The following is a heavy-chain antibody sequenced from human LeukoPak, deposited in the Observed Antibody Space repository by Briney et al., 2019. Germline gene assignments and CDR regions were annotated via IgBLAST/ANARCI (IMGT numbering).Heavy chain of an antibody. CDR1: GFTFRSYG. CDR2: MSNDGSNK. CDR3: AKDELGLTGYYSPSDAFDI. D-gene: IGHD3-9*01. J-gene: IGHJ3*02. Sequence: PGGSLRLSCAASGFTFRSYGMYWVRQAPGKGPEWVTFMSNDGSNKYYADSVKGRFTVSRDNSKNTLHLHMNTLKTDDTAIYYCAKDELGLTGYYSPSDAFDIWGQGTMVTVSS. V-gene: IGHV3-30*18.